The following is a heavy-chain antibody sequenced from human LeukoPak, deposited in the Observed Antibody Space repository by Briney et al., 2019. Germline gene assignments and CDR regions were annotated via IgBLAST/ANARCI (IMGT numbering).Heavy chain of an antibody. D-gene: IGHD6-6*01. J-gene: IGHJ6*03. V-gene: IGHV3-53*01. CDR3: ARDTIGVAARPHYYYYYMDV. CDR1: GFIVSNKY. CDR2: IYSDGRT. Sequence: AGGSLRLSCAASGFIVSNKYMTWVRQAPGKDLEWVSLIYSDGRTYYADSVRGRCTISRDNSKNTLYVQMNSLRVEDTAVYYCARDTIGVAARPHYYYYYMDVWGKGTTVTVSS.